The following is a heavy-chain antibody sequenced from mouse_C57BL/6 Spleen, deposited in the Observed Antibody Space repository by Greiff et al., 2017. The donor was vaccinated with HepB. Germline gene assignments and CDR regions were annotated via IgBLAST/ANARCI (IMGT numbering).Heavy chain of an antibody. Sequence: QVQLQQPGAELVKPGASVKLSCKASGYTFTSYWMHWVKQRPGQGLEWIGMIHPNSGSTNYNEKFKSKATLTVDKSSSTAYMQLSSLTSEDSAVYYCARSGNYGNWAWFAYWGQGTLVTVSA. CDR1: GYTFTSYW. V-gene: IGHV1-64*01. J-gene: IGHJ3*01. CDR3: ARSGNYGNWAWFAY. D-gene: IGHD2-1*01. CDR2: IHPNSGST.